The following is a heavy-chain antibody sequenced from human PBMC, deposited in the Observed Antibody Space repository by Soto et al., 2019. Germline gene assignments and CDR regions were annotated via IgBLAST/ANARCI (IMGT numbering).Heavy chain of an antibody. V-gene: IGHV4-39*01. J-gene: IGHJ2*01. D-gene: IGHD3-10*01. CDR2: ISDSGTS. CDR3: VRTVGSSWFFDL. Sequence: QMQLRQLGPGLVKPLETLSLTCIVSNGSINSGDYYWGWVRQSPGKGLEWIGSISDSGTSYYTPSLQSRVTMSIDMSRNQFSLRLNSATAADTAVYYCVRTVGSSWFFDLWGRGTLITVSS. CDR1: NGSINSGDYY.